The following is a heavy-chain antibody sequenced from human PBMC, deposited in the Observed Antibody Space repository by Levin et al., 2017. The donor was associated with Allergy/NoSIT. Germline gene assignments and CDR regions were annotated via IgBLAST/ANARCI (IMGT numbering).Heavy chain of an antibody. CDR3: ANFDSGGELRGMDV. D-gene: IGHD1-26*01. CDR2: ISYDGSNK. J-gene: IGHJ6*02. CDR1: GFTFSSYG. Sequence: TGGSLRLSCAASGFTFSSYGMHWVRQAPGKGLEWVAVISYDGSNKYYADSVKGRFTISRDNSKNTLYLQMNSLRAEDTAVYYCANFDSGGELRGMDVWGQGTTVTVSS. V-gene: IGHV3-30*18.